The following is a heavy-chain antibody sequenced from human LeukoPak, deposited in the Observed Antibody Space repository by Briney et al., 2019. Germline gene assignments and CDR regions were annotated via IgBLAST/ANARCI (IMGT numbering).Heavy chain of an antibody. CDR1: GGSISSYY. J-gene: IGHJ6*02. D-gene: IGHD5-12*01. V-gene: IGHV4-59*08. CDR3: ARHDLSSGYDLGGYYYYYGMDV. Sequence: SETLSLTCTVSGGSISSYYWSWIRQPPGKGLEWIGYIYYSGSTNYNPSLKSRVTISVDTSKNQFSLKVSSVTAADPAVYYCARHDLSSGYDLGGYYYYYGMDVWGQGTTVTVSS. CDR2: IYYSGST.